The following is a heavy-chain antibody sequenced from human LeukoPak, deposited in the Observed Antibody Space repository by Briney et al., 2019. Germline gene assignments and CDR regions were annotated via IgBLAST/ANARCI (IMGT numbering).Heavy chain of an antibody. Sequence: GRSLRLSCAASGFTFSSYAMHWVRQAPGKGLEWVAVISYDGSNKYYADSVKGRFTISRDNSKNTLYLQMNSLRAEDTAVYYCARVIGQQLVLTHYYYYGMDVWGQGTTVTVSS. CDR3: ARVIGQQLVLTHYYYYGMDV. D-gene: IGHD6-13*01. CDR1: GFTFSSYA. J-gene: IGHJ6*02. V-gene: IGHV3-30-3*01. CDR2: ISYDGSNK.